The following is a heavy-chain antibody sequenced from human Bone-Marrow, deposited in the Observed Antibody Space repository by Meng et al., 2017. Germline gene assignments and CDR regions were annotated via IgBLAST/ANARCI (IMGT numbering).Heavy chain of an antibody. CDR3: ARGDYSSSPSF. J-gene: IGHJ4*02. D-gene: IGHD3-22*01. V-gene: IGHV6-1*01. CDR1: GDSVSSNSAA. CDR2: TYYRSKWYT. Sequence: QVQLQQPGPGLVNPSQTLSLTCAIAGDSVSSNSAAWHWIRQSPSRGLEWLGRTYYRSKWYTDYAVAVKSRITINPDTSKNQFSLQLNSVTPEDTAVYYCARGDYSSSPSFWGQGTLVTVSS.